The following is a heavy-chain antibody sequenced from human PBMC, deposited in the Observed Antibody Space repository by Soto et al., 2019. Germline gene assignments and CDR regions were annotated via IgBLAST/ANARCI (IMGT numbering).Heavy chain of an antibody. D-gene: IGHD1-26*01. V-gene: IGHV3-53*01. Sequence: GGSLRLSCAASGFTVSSNYMSWVRQAPGKGLEWVSVIYSGGSTYYADSVKVRFTISRDNSKNTLYLQMHSLRAEDTAVYYCARDSGSYYDAFDIWGQGTMVTVSS. CDR1: GFTVSSNY. CDR2: IYSGGST. J-gene: IGHJ3*02. CDR3: ARDSGSYYDAFDI.